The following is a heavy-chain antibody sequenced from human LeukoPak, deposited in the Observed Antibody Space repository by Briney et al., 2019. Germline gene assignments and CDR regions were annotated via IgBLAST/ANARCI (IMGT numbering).Heavy chain of an antibody. CDR3: ARDRRAAEDNDAFDI. CDR2: IYYSGST. D-gene: IGHD6-13*01. V-gene: IGHV4-59*01. J-gene: IGHJ3*02. Sequence: SETLSLTCTVSGGSISSYYWNWIRQPPGKGLEWIGYIYYSGSTNYNPSLKSRVTISVDTSKNQFSLKLSSVTAADTAVYYCARDRRAAEDNDAFDIWGQGTMVTVSS. CDR1: GGSISSYY.